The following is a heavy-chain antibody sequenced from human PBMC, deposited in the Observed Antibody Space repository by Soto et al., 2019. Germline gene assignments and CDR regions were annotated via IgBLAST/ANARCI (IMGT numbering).Heavy chain of an antibody. Sequence: SVKVSCKASGGTFSSYAISWVRQAPGQGLEWMGGIIPIFGTANYAQKFQGRVTITADESTSTAYTELSSLRSEDTAVYYCARVYCSGGSCYTASGIKKTAKEDQYYYYYYGLDVWGQGTTVTVSS. D-gene: IGHD2-15*01. J-gene: IGHJ6*01. V-gene: IGHV1-69*13. CDR1: GGTFSSYA. CDR3: ARVYCSGGSCYTASGIKKTAKEDQYYYYYYGLDV. CDR2: IIPIFGTA.